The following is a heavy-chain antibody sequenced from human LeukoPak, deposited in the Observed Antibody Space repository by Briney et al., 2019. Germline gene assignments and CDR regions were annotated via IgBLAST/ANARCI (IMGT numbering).Heavy chain of an antibody. CDR3: ARDLLVATRPLHY. CDR1: GYTFTSYA. Sequence: GASVKVSCKASGYTFTSYAMHWVRQAPGQRLEWMGWINAGNGNTKYSQKLQGRVTITRDTSASTAYMELSSLRSEDTAVYYCARDLLVATRPLHYWGQGTLVTVSS. J-gene: IGHJ4*02. D-gene: IGHD5-12*01. V-gene: IGHV1-3*01. CDR2: INAGNGNT.